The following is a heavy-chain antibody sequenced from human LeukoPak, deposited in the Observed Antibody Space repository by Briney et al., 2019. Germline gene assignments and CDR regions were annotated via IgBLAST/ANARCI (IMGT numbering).Heavy chain of an antibody. CDR1: GGSISSYY. CDR3: ARYWGPYDNSGAYFDY. J-gene: IGHJ4*02. Sequence: PSETLSLTCTVSGGSISSYYWSWIRQPPGKGLEWIGYIYYSGSTYYNPSLKSRVTISVDTSKNQFSLKLSSVTAADTAMYYCARYWGPYDNSGAYFDYWGQGALVTVSS. V-gene: IGHV4-59*04. CDR2: IYYSGST. D-gene: IGHD3-22*01.